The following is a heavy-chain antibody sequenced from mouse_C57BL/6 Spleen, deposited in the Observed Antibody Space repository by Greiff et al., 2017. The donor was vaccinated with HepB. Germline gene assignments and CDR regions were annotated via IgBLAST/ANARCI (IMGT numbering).Heavy chain of an antibody. CDR1: GFSLTSYG. CDR2: IWSGGST. CDR3: ARVGRGAY. Sequence: VQVVESGPGLVQPSQSLSITCTVSGFSLTSYGVHWVRQSPGKGLEWLGVIWSGGSTDYNAAFISRLSISKDNSKSQVFFKMNSLQADDTAIYYCARVGRGAYWGQGTLVTVSA. J-gene: IGHJ3*01. V-gene: IGHV2-2*01.